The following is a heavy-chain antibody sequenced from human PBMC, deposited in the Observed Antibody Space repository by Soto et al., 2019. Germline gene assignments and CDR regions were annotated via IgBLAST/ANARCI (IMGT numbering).Heavy chain of an antibody. V-gene: IGHV1-18*01. CDR1: AYPFTSYG. CDR2: ISAYNGNT. CDR3: ERAHSGSYFH. Sequence: XSVMVSCNASAYPFTSYGIIWVRQAPGQGLEWMGWISAYNGNTNYAQKLQGRVTMTTDTSTSTAYMELRSLRSDDTAVYYCERAHSGSYFHWGQGTLVTVSS. J-gene: IGHJ4*02. D-gene: IGHD1-26*01.